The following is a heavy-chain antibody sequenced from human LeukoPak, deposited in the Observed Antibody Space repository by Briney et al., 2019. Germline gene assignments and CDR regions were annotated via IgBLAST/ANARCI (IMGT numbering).Heavy chain of an antibody. Sequence: SETLSLTCTASGGSISSYYRSWIRQPPGKRLEWIGYIYYSGSTNYNPSLKSRVTISVDTSKNQVPLKLSSVTAADTGRYYCARGTHIVVVPAAPGVYGMDVWGQGTTVTVSS. V-gene: IGHV4-59*01. D-gene: IGHD2-2*01. CDR2: IYYSGST. CDR1: GGSISSYY. CDR3: ARGTHIVVVPAAPGVYGMDV. J-gene: IGHJ6*02.